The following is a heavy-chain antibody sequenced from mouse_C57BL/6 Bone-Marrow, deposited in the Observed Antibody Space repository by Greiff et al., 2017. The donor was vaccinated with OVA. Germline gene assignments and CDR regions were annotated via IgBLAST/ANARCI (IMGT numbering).Heavy chain of an antibody. D-gene: IGHD2-4*01. Sequence: EVMLVESGGGLVKPGGSLKLSCAASGFTFSSYAMSWVRQTPEKRLEWVATISDGGSYTYYPDNVKGRFTISRDNAKNNLYLQMSHLKSEDTAMYYCASPYDYPWFAYWGQGTLVTVSA. CDR3: ASPYDYPWFAY. CDR2: ISDGGSYT. J-gene: IGHJ3*01. CDR1: GFTFSSYA. V-gene: IGHV5-4*03.